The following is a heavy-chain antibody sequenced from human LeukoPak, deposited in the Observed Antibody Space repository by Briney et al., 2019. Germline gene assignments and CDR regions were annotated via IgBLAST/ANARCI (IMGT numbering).Heavy chain of an antibody. Sequence: GSLRLSCAASGFTFSSYALSWVRQAPGKGLEWVSAISGSRTYYTDSVKGRFTISRDNSKNTLYLQMNSLTAEDTALYYCAKGGCSSTTCYLANPWGQGTLVTVSS. V-gene: IGHV3-23*01. J-gene: IGHJ5*02. CDR2: ISGSRT. CDR3: AKGGCSSTTCYLANP. CDR1: GFTFSSYA. D-gene: IGHD2-2*01.